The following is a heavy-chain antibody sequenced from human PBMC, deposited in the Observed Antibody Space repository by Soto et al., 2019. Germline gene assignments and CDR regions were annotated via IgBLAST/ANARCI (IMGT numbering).Heavy chain of an antibody. V-gene: IGHV3-33*01. CDR2: IWNDGSSK. Sequence: QVQLVESGGGVVQPGRSLRLSCAASGFTFSTYGMHWVRQAPGKGLEWVVVIWNDGSSKYYADSVKGRFSISRDKSKNTKYLQMNSLRVEVRAVYYCARVLRYCDWDYVFDIWGQGTMVTVSS. CDR3: ARVLRYCDWDYVFDI. J-gene: IGHJ3*02. CDR1: GFTFSTYG. D-gene: IGHD3-9*01.